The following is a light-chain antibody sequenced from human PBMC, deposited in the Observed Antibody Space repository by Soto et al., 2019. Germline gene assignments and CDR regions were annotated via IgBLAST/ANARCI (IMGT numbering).Light chain of an antibody. J-gene: IGLJ1*01. CDR2: DVS. Sequence: QSVLTQPASVSGSPGQSITISCTGTSSDVGGYNYVSWYQQHPGKAPKLLICDVSNRPSGVSNRFSGSKSGNTASLTISGLQAEDEADYYCSSYTTSSTYVFATGTKVTVL. CDR3: SSYTTSSTYV. V-gene: IGLV2-14*01. CDR1: SSDVGGYNY.